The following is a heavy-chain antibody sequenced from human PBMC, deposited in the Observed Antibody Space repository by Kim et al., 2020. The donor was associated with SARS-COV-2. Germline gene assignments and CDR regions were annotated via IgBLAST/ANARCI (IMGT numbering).Heavy chain of an antibody. J-gene: IGHJ6*03. V-gene: IGHV3-23*01. Sequence: GGSLRLSCAASGFTFSSYAMSWVRQAPGKGLEWVSAISGSGGSTYYADSVKGRFTISRDNSKNTLYLQMNSLRAEDTAVYYCAKDVAARSYYYYYYMDVWGKGTTLPVSS. CDR2: ISGSGGST. D-gene: IGHD6-6*01. CDR3: AKDVAARSYYYYYYMDV. CDR1: GFTFSSYA.